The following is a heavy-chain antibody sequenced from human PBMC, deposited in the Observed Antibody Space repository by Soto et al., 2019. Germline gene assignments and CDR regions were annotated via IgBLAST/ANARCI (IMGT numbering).Heavy chain of an antibody. CDR3: ARSVFP. V-gene: IGHV4-31*03. J-gene: IGHJ5*02. CDR1: GFSLSTLGTC. CDR2: IYYSGST. Sequence: SGPTLVNPTQTLTLTCTFSGFSLSTLGTCVTWIRQHPGKGLEWIGYIYYSGSTYYKPSLKSRVTISVDTSKNQFSLKLSSVTAADTAVYYCARSVFPWGRGTLVTVSS.